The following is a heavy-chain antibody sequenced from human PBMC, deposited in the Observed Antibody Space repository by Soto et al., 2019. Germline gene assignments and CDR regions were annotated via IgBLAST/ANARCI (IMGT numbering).Heavy chain of an antibody. CDR1: GFSVSANY. V-gene: IGHV3-66*01. Sequence: EVQLMESGGGWVQPGGSLELSCAASGFSVSANYMSWVRQAPGKGLEWVSIIHRGGDTYYADSVKGRFTISRDNPKNTLYPQMNSRRADETAVYYCASNSYRLPILAFYCLDLWGRGTLATVSS. CDR2: IHRGGDT. J-gene: IGHJ5*02. D-gene: IGHD5-12*01. CDR3: ASNSYRLPILAFYCLDL.